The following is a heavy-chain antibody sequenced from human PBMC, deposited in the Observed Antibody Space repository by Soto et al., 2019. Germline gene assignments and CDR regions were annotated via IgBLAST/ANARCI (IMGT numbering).Heavy chain of an antibody. J-gene: IGHJ3*01. Sequence: KTSETLSLTCAVARGSFNSGTYYWSWIRQHPGKGLEFIGYIYYTGTTYYNPSLKSRVSMSLDTSKTQFSLRLTSVTAADTAVYYCAIDSTIAPRVFGVWGRGTMVTVSS. D-gene: IGHD6-6*01. CDR2: IYYTGTT. CDR3: AIDSTIAPRVFGV. CDR1: RGSFNSGTYY. V-gene: IGHV4-31*11.